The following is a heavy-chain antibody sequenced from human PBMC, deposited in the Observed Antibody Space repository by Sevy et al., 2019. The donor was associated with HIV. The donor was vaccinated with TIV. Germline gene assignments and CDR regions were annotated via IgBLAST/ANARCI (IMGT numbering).Heavy chain of an antibody. D-gene: IGHD1-26*01. CDR2: IIPIFGTA. CDR3: ARRAWGLLYYYYGMDV. CDR1: GGTFSSYA. V-gene: IGHV1-69*13. Sequence: ASVKVSCKASGGTFSSYAISWVRQAPGQGLEWMGGIIPIFGTANYAQKFQGRVTITADESTSTAYMELSSLGSEDTAVYYAARRAWGLLYYYYGMDVWGQGTTVTVSS. J-gene: IGHJ6*02.